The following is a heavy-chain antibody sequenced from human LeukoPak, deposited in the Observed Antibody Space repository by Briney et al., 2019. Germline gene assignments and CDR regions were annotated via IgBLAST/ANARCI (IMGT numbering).Heavy chain of an antibody. CDR1: GFTFSSYW. V-gene: IGHV3-74*01. J-gene: IGHJ4*02. D-gene: IGHD6-13*01. Sequence: GGSLRLSCAASGFTFSSYWMHWVRQTPGKGLVWVSRISSDGGDTSYADSVKGRFTISRDNAKNTLYLQMNRLRAEDTAMYYCAKASGQQLVDYWGQGTLVTVSS. CDR2: ISSDGGDT. CDR3: AKASGQQLVDY.